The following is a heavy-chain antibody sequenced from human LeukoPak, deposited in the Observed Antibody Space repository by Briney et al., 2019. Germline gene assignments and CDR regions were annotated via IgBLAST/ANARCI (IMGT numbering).Heavy chain of an antibody. CDR2: INHSGST. Sequence: PSETLSLTCAVYGGSFSGYYWSWIRQPPGKGLEWIGEINHSGSTNYNPSLKSRVTISVDTSKNQFSLKLSSVTAADTAAYYCARGRSSGWHYFDYWGQGTLVTVSS. J-gene: IGHJ4*02. CDR3: ARGRSSGWHYFDY. D-gene: IGHD6-19*01. CDR1: GGSFSGYY. V-gene: IGHV4-34*01.